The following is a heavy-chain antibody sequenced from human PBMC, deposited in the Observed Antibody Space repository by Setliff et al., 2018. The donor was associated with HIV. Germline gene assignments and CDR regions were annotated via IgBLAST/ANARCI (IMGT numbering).Heavy chain of an antibody. CDR3: AGGPGTTSIDY. CDR2: INHSGST. D-gene: IGHD1-26*01. J-gene: IGHJ4*02. V-gene: IGHV4-34*01. CDR1: GESFSGYY. Sequence: SETLSLTCAVYGESFSGYYWSWIRQPPGKGLEWIGEINHSGSTNYNMSLWSRVTISLDASRNQFSLELISVTAADTAVYYCAGGPGTTSIDYWAQGTLVTVS.